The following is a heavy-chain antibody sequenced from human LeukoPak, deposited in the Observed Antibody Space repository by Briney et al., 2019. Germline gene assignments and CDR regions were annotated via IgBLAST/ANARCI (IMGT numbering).Heavy chain of an antibody. CDR3: ARVVKQWLVRGFWFDP. Sequence: PSETLSLTCAVYGGSFSGYYWSWIRQPPGKGLEWIGEINHSGSTNYNPSLKSRVTISVDTSKNQFSLKLSSVTAADTAVYYCARVVKQWLVRGFWFDPWGQGTLVTVSS. J-gene: IGHJ5*02. CDR1: GGSFSGYY. V-gene: IGHV4-34*01. CDR2: INHSGST. D-gene: IGHD6-19*01.